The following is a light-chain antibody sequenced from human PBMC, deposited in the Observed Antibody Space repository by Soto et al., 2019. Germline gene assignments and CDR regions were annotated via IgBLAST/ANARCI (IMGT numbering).Light chain of an antibody. J-gene: IGLJ1*01. Sequence: QSVLNQSPSASGSPGQSVTISCSGSTSNIGDNPVNWYQQLPGAAPKLLIYINDQRPSGVPDRFSGSKSGTSASLAISGLQPEDEADYYCAAWDDSLNALFGTGTKVTV. CDR1: TSNIGDNP. V-gene: IGLV1-44*01. CDR2: IND. CDR3: AAWDDSLNAL.